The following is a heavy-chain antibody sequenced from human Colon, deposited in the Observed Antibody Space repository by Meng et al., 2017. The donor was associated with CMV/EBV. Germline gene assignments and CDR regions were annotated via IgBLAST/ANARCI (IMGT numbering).Heavy chain of an antibody. V-gene: IGHV4-34*01. D-gene: IGHD3-22*01. CDR2: INHSGST. J-gene: IGHJ1*01. Sequence: SLTCGVYGGSFSGYYWSWIRQPPGKGLEWIGEINHSGSTNYSPSLKSRVTISIDTSKNEFSLKLRSVTAADMAVYYCARSSSGTARDWGQGTLVTVSS. CDR3: ARSSSGTARD. CDR1: GGSFSGYY.